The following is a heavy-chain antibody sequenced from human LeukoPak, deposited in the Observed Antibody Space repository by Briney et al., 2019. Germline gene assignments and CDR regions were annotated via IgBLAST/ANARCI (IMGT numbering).Heavy chain of an antibody. V-gene: IGHV3-64*01. D-gene: IGHD6-13*01. CDR2: LSSDGGST. CDR3: AREGSPGTFDY. J-gene: IGHJ4*02. Sequence: GGSLRLSCAASGFTISSYTMHWVRQAPGKGLESVSALSSDGGSTYYASSVKGRFTISRDNSNNTLYLQMDSLRAEDMAVYYCAREGSPGTFDYWGQGTLVTVSS. CDR1: GFTISSYT.